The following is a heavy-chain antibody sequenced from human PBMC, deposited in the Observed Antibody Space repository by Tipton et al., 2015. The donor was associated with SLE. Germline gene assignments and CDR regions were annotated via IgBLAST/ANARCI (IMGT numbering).Heavy chain of an antibody. Sequence: TLSLTCTVFGGSIRSGGYYWSWIRQPPGRGLEWIGEINHSGSTNYNPSLKSRVTISVDTSKNQFSLKLSSVTAADTAVYYCARGAPREKEYYYYYMDVWGKGTTVTVSS. V-gene: IGHV4-34*01. CDR1: GGSIRSGGYY. J-gene: IGHJ6*03. CDR3: ARGAPREKEYYYYYMDV. CDR2: INHSGST.